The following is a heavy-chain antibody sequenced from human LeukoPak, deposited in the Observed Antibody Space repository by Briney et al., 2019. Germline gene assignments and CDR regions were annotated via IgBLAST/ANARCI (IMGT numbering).Heavy chain of an antibody. Sequence: SEPLSLTCTVSGGSISSSGYYWDWIRQPPGKGLEWIGSVYYSGNTYYKSSLESRVTISVDTSNNRFSLKLNSVTAADTGTYYCARTSGRGSVDPGTSGYVDSWGQGSLVTVSS. D-gene: IGHD3-22*01. CDR3: ARTSGRGSVDPGTSGYVDS. V-gene: IGHV4-39*01. CDR1: GGSISSSGYY. CDR2: VYYSGNT. J-gene: IGHJ4*02.